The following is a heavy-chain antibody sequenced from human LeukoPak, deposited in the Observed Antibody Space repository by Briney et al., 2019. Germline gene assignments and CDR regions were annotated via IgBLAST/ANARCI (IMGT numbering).Heavy chain of an antibody. Sequence: SETLSLTCTVSGGSISGNYWSWIRQPAGKGLEWIGRIYSSGRTNYNPSLKSRVTMSVDTSKNQFSLKLSSVTAADTAVCYCARGPDGMARGVMDYWGQGTLVTVSS. D-gene: IGHD3-10*01. CDR2: IYSSGRT. CDR1: GGSISGNY. CDR3: ARGPDGMARGVMDY. J-gene: IGHJ4*02. V-gene: IGHV4-4*07.